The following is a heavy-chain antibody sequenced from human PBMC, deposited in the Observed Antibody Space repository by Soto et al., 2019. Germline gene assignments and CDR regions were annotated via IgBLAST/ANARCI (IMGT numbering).Heavy chain of an antibody. J-gene: IGHJ6*02. V-gene: IGHV1-2*04. CDR2: INPNSGGT. D-gene: IGHD3-9*01. CDR1: GYTFTGYY. CDR3: ARGRRVLRYFDWLSPYYYGMDV. Sequence: ASVKVSCKASGYTFTGYYMHWVRQAPGQGLEWMGWINPNSGGTNYAQKFQGWVTMTRDTSTSTAYMELSRLRSDDTAVYYCARGRRVLRYFDWLSPYYYGMDVWGQGTTVTVSS.